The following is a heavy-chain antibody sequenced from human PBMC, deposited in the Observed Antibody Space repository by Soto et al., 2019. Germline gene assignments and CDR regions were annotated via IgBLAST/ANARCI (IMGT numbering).Heavy chain of an antibody. CDR1: GFTFSKSS. J-gene: IGHJ3*02. D-gene: IGHD2-2*01. V-gene: IGHV1-58*01. Sequence: SVKVSCKTSGFTFSKSSVQWMRQARGQRLEWIGWVVVGSDNTRYAQKFQDRVTITADESANIVYMELSSLRSEDTAIYYCAREGLTFGPGAVGGAFDIWGQGTLVTVSS. CDR3: AREGLTFGPGAVGGAFDI. CDR2: VVVGSDNT.